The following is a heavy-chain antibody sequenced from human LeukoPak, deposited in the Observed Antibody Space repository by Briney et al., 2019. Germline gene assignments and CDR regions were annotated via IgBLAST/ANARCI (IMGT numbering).Heavy chain of an antibody. CDR1: GFTFDDYA. CDR2: ISWNSGSI. V-gene: IGHV3-9*01. J-gene: IGHJ4*02. D-gene: IGHD3-16*01. Sequence: GGSLRLSCAASGFTFDDYAMHWVRQAPGKGLEWVSGISWNSGSIGYADSVKGRFTISRDNAKNSLYLQMNSLRAEDTALYYCAKGRSGGMITFGGVDYWGQGTLVTVSS. CDR3: AKGRSGGMITFGGVDY.